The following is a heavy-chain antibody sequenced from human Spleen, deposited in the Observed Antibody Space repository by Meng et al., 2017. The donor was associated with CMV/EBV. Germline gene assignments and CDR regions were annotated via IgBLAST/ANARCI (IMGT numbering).Heavy chain of an antibody. J-gene: IGHJ5*01. V-gene: IGHV4-34*01. CDR1: GGSFSGYY. Sequence: CAGYGGSFSGYYWSWIRQPPGKGLEWIGEINHSGSTNYNPSLKSRVTISVDTSKNQFSLKLSSVTAADTAVYYCARYEYGDNLFDSWGQGTLVTVSS. CDR3: ARYEYGDNLFDS. D-gene: IGHD4-17*01. CDR2: INHSGST.